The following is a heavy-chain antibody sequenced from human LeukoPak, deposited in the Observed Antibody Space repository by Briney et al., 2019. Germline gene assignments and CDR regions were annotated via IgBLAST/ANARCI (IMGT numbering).Heavy chain of an antibody. V-gene: IGHV1-3*01. CDR3: ARFSSELAVASA. CDR2: INAGNGNT. J-gene: IGHJ5*02. Sequence: ASVKVSCKASGYTFSSYYMHWVRQAPGQRLEWMGWINAGNGNTKYSQKFQGRVTITRDTSASTAYMELSSLRSEDTAVYYCARFSSELAVASAWGQGTLVTVSS. CDR1: GYTFSSYY. D-gene: IGHD6-19*01.